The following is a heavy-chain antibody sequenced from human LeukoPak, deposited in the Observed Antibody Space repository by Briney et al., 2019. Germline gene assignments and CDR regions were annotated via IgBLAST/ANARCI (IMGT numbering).Heavy chain of an antibody. V-gene: IGHV3-23*01. CDR2: IFGSGSTI. CDR3: ARDEVVSSSWYAY. CDR1: GFTFSSFA. D-gene: IGHD6-13*01. J-gene: IGHJ4*02. Sequence: GWSVSLSRASSGFTFSSFAMHWVGRAAGKGLEGISGIFGSGSTIYYADSVKGRFTISRDNSKNTLYLQMNSLRAEDTAVYYCARDEVVSSSWYAYWGQGTLVTVSS.